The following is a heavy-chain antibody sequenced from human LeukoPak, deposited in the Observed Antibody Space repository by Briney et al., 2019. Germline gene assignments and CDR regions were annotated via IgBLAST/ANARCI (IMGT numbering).Heavy chain of an antibody. D-gene: IGHD6-13*01. CDR3: AKTAQYSSSWIDC. V-gene: IGHV3-23*01. CDR2: ISGSGRDT. CDR1: GFTFSSYA. Sequence: PGGSLRLSCAASGFTFSSYAMSWVRQAPGKGLEWVSGISGSGRDTYYADSVKGRFTISRDNSENTLYLQMNSLRAEDTAVYYCAKTAQYSSSWIDCWGQGTLVTVSS. J-gene: IGHJ4*02.